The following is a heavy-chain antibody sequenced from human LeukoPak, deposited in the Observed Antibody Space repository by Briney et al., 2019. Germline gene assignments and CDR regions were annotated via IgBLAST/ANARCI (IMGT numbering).Heavy chain of an antibody. CDR1: GYSFTGYH. Sequence: ASVKVSCKASGYSFTGYHMHWVRQAPGQGLEWMGWINPTSGGTNYAQKFQGRVTMTRDTSISTVYMELSRLRSDDTAVYCCARDAAMVLRVPDWGQGTLVTVSS. D-gene: IGHD5-18*01. J-gene: IGHJ4*02. V-gene: IGHV1-2*02. CDR2: INPTSGGT. CDR3: ARDAAMVLRVPD.